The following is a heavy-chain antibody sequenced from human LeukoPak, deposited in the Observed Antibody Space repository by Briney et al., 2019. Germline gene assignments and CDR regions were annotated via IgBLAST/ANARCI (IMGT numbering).Heavy chain of an antibody. CDR2: IYYSGST. D-gene: IGHD5-12*01. Sequence: SETLSLTCTVSGGSVSSGSYYWSWIRQPPGKGLEWIGYIYYSGSTNYNPSLKSRVTISVDTSKNQFSLKLSSVTAADTAVYYCARDIGAGGAFDIWGQGTMVTVSS. J-gene: IGHJ3*02. V-gene: IGHV4-61*01. CDR3: ARDIGAGGAFDI. CDR1: GGSVSSGSYY.